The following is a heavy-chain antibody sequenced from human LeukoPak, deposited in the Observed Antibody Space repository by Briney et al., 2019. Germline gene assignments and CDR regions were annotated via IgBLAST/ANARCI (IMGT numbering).Heavy chain of an antibody. V-gene: IGHV3-30*18. CDR2: ISYDGSNK. CDR1: GFTFSSYG. Sequence: GGSLRLSCAASGFTFSSYGMHWVRQAPGKGLEWVAVISYDGSNKYYADSVKGRFTISRDNSKNTLYLQMNSLRAEDTAVYYCAKDSSYGSGSWPFDYWGQGTLVTVSS. D-gene: IGHD3-10*01. J-gene: IGHJ4*02. CDR3: AKDSSYGSGSWPFDY.